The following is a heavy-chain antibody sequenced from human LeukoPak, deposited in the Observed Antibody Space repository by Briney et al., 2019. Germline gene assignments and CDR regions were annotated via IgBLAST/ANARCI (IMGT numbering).Heavy chain of an antibody. D-gene: IGHD6-13*01. CDR2: IYPGDSDT. V-gene: IGHV5-51*01. CDR1: GYNFTSYW. J-gene: IGHJ4*02. CDR3: ARLLRNIAAAVYYFDY. Sequence: GESLKISCKGPGYNFTSYWIGWVRQMPGKGLEWMGIIYPGDSDTRYSPSFQGQVTISADKAISTAYLQWSSLKASDTAMYYCARLLRNIAAAVYYFDYWGQGIRVTVSS.